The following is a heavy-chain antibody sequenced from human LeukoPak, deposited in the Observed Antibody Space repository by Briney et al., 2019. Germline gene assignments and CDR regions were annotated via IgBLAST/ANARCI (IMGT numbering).Heavy chain of an antibody. Sequence: PSETLSLTCSVSGDSISTYYWSWIRQPPGKGVEGIGYISSSGYTNYNPSLESRVSRSVDIYGNHLSLKLRAVTAADTAVYYCARRLRYDNSWADWFDPWGQGTLVTVSS. CDR2: ISSSGYT. CDR3: ARRLRYDNSWADWFDP. D-gene: IGHD4-11*01. J-gene: IGHJ5*02. CDR1: GDSISTYY. V-gene: IGHV4-4*09.